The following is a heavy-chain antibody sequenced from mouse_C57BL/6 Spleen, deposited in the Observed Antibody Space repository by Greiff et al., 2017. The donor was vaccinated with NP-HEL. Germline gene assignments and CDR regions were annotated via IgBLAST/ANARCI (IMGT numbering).Heavy chain of an antibody. D-gene: IGHD2-5*01. CDR2: LYPGDGDT. CDR3: ARRSNYVSYAMDY. Sequence: LVESGASVKISCKASGYAFSSYWMNWVKQRPGMGLEWFGQLYPGDGDTNYNGKFKGKATLTADKSSSTAYMQLSSLTSEDSAVYFCARRSNYVSYAMDYWGQGTSVTVSS. V-gene: IGHV1-80*01. CDR1: GYAFSSYW. J-gene: IGHJ4*01.